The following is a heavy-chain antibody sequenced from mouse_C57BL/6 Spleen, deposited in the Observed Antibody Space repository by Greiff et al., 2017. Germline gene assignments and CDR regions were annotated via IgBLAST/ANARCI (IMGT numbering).Heavy chain of an antibody. CDR2: INPGSGGT. V-gene: IGHV1-54*01. J-gene: IGHJ4*01. CDR1: GYAFTNYL. Sequence: QVHMKQSGAELVRPGTSVKVSCKASGYAFTNYLIEWGKQRPGQGLEWIGVINPGSGGTNYNEKFKGKATLTADKSSSTAYMQLSSLTSEDSAVYFCAKGVRGYAMDYWGQGTSVTVSS. D-gene: IGHD2-14*01. CDR3: AKGVRGYAMDY.